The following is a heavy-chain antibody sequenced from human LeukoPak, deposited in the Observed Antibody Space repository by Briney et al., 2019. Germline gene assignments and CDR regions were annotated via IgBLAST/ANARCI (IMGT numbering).Heavy chain of an antibody. V-gene: IGHV1-2*02. CDR2: INPNSGGT. CDR1: GYTFTSYY. Sequence: ASVKVSCKASGYTFTSYYMHWVRQAPGQGLEWMGWINPNSGGTNYAQKFQGRVTMTRDTSISTAYMELSRLRSDDTAVYYCARDFASYVWGSYNWFDPWGQGTLVTVSS. CDR3: ARDFASYVWGSYNWFDP. J-gene: IGHJ5*02. D-gene: IGHD3-16*01.